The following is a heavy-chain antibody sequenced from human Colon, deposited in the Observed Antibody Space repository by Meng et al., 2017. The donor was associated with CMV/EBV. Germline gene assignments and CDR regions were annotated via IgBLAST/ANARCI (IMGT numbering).Heavy chain of an antibody. V-gene: IGHV3-74*01. D-gene: IGHD3-3*01. CDR3: AREERGGHLNFWFQG. CDR1: GFRFDYYW. J-gene: IGHJ4*02. Sequence: GESLKISCAASGFRFDYYWLHWVRQAPGKGLEWVSRIDGDGSATSYADSVRGRFTISKDNADNTVFLQRSRLKATDTAVYSCAREERGGHLNFWFQGGGRGTAVTVSS. CDR2: IDGDGSAT.